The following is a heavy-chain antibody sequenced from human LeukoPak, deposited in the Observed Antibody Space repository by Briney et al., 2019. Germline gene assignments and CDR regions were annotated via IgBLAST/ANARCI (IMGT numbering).Heavy chain of an antibody. D-gene: IGHD4-17*01. J-gene: IGHJ4*02. CDR1: GFTFSNAC. CDR2: IKSKTYGGTT. Sequence: PGGSLRLSCAASGFTFSNACMSWVRQAPGKGLEWVDRIKSKTYGGTTDYAAPVKGRFTISRDYSKNTLYLQMNSLKTEATAVYYCTTDPHGDYVVSWGQGTLVTVSS. V-gene: IGHV3-15*01. CDR3: TTDPHGDYVVS.